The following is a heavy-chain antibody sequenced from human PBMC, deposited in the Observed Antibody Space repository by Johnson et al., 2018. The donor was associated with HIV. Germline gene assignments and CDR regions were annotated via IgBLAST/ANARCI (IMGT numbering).Heavy chain of an antibody. J-gene: IGHJ3*02. CDR2: ISYDGSNK. D-gene: IGHD6-6*01. V-gene: IGHV3-30-3*01. CDR3: ARGNSVAARISAFDI. CDR1: GFTVSSNY. Sequence: QVQLVESGGGVVQPGGSLRLSCAASGFTVSSNYMSWVRQAPGKGLEWVAVISYDGSNKYYADSVKGRFTISRDNSKNTLCLQMNSLRPEDTAVFYCARGNSVAARISAFDIWGQGTMVTVSS.